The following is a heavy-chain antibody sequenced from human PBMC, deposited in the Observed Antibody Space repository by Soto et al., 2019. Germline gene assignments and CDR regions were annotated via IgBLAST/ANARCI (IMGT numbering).Heavy chain of an antibody. CDR1: GFTFSSYW. D-gene: IGHD6-13*01. V-gene: IGHV3-7*01. CDR2: IKQDGSEK. J-gene: IGHJ6*03. CDR3: ASPPYSRYLPPSYYMDV. Sequence: EVQLVESGGGLVQPGGSLRLSCAASGFTFSSYWMSWVRQAPGKGLEWVANIKQDGSEKYYVVSVKGRFTISRDNAKNSLYLQMNSLRAEDTAVYYCASPPYSRYLPPSYYMDVWGKGTTVTVSS.